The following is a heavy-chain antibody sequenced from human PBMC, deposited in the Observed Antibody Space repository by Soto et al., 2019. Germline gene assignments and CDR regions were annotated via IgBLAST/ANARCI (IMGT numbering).Heavy chain of an antibody. J-gene: IGHJ4*02. CDR1: GYTFTSYD. CDR3: ARDSPHYYGSGSYQNPSDY. V-gene: IGHV1-8*01. CDR2: MNPNSGNT. D-gene: IGHD3-10*01. Sequence: GASVKVSCKASGYTFTSYDINWVRQATGQGLEWMGWMNPNSGNTDYAQKFQGRVTMTTDTSTSTAYMELRSLRSDDTAVYYCARDSPHYYGSGSYQNPSDYWGQGTLVTVSS.